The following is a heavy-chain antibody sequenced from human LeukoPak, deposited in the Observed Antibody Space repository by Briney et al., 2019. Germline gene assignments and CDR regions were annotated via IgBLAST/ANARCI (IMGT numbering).Heavy chain of an antibody. J-gene: IGHJ4*02. D-gene: IGHD3-22*01. CDR2: INHSGST. CDR1: GGSFSGYY. CDR3: ARGQKYYYDSSGYGPNDY. Sequence: ASETLSLTCAVYGGSFSGYYWSWIRQPPGKGLEWIGEINHSGSTKYNPSLKSRVTISIDTSKNQFSLKVSSVTAADTAVYYCARGQKYYYDSSGYGPNDYWGRGTLVTVSS. V-gene: IGHV4-34*01.